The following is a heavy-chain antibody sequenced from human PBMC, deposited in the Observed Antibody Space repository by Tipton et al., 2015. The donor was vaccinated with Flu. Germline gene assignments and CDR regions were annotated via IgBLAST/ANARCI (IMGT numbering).Heavy chain of an antibody. J-gene: IGHJ5*01. D-gene: IGHD6-13*01. CDR3: ARGIAAAATGWLDP. CDR2: IYTNANT. CDR1: GCSITRGSYY. V-gene: IGHV4-61*02. Sequence: TLSLTCTVSGCSITRGSYYYNWIRQPAGKGLGWIVRIYTNANTNYKPSLKSRFTISIDRSKNQFSLTLSSVTAADTAMYYCARGIAAAATGWLDPWGQGPLVTVSS.